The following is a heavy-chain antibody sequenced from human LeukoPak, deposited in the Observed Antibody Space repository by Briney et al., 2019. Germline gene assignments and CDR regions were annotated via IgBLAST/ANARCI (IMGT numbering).Heavy chain of an antibody. CDR3: ARAVAQDFDY. V-gene: IGHV1-46*01. CDR2: IKPSHGET. J-gene: IGHJ4*02. Sequence: ASVKVSCKASGYTFTDHWIHWVRQPPGEGLDWMGMIKPSHGETRYAQKFQGRVTMTGDTSTTTVYMELSSLRSEDTAVFYCARAVAQDFDYWGQGSLVTVSS. CDR1: GYTFTDHW.